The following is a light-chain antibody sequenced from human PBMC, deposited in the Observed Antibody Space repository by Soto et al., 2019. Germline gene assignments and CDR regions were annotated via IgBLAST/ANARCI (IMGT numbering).Light chain of an antibody. J-gene: IGKJ1*01. Sequence: DIQMTQSPSSLSASVGDRVTITCRASQSISSYLNWYQQKPGKAPNLLIYAAYNLQSGVPSRFSGSGSGTDFTLTISSLQPEDFAAYYCQQSYDMPWTFGQGTKVDIK. CDR1: QSISSY. CDR3: QQSYDMPWT. CDR2: AAY. V-gene: IGKV1-39*01.